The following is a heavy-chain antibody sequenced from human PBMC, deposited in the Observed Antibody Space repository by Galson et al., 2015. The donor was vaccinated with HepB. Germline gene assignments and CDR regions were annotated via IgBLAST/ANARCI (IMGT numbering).Heavy chain of an antibody. D-gene: IGHD1-26*01. J-gene: IGHJ4*02. CDR3: ARAAYSGSRVEFDY. CDR2: TYYRSKWYN. Sequence: CAISGDSVSSNGAAWNWIRQSPSRGLEWLGRTYYRSKWYNDYAVSVKSRITINPDTSKNQFSLQLNSVTPEDTAVYYCARAAYSGSRVEFDYWGQGTLVTVSS. CDR1: GDSVSSNGAA. V-gene: IGHV6-1*01.